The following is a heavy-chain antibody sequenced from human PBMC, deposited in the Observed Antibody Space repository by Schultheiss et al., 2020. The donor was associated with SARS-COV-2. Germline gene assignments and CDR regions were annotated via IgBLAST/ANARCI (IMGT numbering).Heavy chain of an antibody. D-gene: IGHD4-11*01. CDR2: ISSSSTI. CDR3: ARSTSTVTNFFDP. V-gene: IGHV3-69-1*02. CDR1: GFTFSDYY. J-gene: IGHJ5*02. Sequence: GGSLRLSCAASGFTFSDYYMNWVRQAPGKGLEWVSSISSSSTIYYADSVKGRFTISRDNAKNSLYLQMNSLRADDTAVYYCARSTSTVTNFFDPWGQGTLVTVSS.